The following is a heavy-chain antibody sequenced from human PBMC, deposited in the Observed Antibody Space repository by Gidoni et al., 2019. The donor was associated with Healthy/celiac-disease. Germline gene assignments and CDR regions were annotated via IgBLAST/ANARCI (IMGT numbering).Heavy chain of an antibody. D-gene: IGHD4-17*01. J-gene: IGHJ4*02. V-gene: IGHV1-8*01. CDR2: MNPNSGNT. CDR3: ASGYGGNKDY. Sequence: QVQLVQSGAEVKKPGASVTVSCKASGYNFTSYDINGVRQATGQGLDGMGWMNPNSGNTGYAQKFQGRVTMTRNTSIRTAYMELSSLRSEDTAVYYCASGYGGNKDYWGQGTLVTVSS. CDR1: GYNFTSYD.